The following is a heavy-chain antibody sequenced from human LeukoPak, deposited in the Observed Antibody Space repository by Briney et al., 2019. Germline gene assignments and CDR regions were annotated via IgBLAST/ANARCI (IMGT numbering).Heavy chain of an antibody. V-gene: IGHV1-69*04. CDR3: ASALYSSSFGVVDY. CDR2: IIPILGIA. D-gene: IGHD6-6*01. Sequence: SVRVSCKASGGTFSSYAISWVRQAPGQGLEWMGRIIPILGIANYAQKFQGRVTITADKSTSTAYMELSSLRSEDTAVYYCASALYSSSFGVVDYWGQGTLVTVSS. CDR1: GGTFSSYA. J-gene: IGHJ4*02.